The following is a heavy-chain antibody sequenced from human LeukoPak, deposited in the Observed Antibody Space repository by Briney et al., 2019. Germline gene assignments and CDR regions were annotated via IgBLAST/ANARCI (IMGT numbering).Heavy chain of an antibody. V-gene: IGHV3-7*01. CDR1: GFTFSSYA. J-gene: IGHJ4*02. Sequence: PGGSLRLSCAASGFTFSSYAMHWVHQAPGKGLEWVANIKQDGSEKYYMDSVKGRFTISRDNAKNSLYLQMNSLRAEDTAVYYCARSNTIFGIDVYWGQGTLVTVSS. D-gene: IGHD3-3*01. CDR3: ARSNTIFGIDVY. CDR2: IKQDGSEK.